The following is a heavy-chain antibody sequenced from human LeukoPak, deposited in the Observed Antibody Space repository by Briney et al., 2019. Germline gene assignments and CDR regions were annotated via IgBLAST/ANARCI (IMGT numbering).Heavy chain of an antibody. CDR3: ARCTTGRTFGSLREIKRSREIDY. D-gene: IGHD1-1*01. V-gene: IGHV3-48*03. CDR2: ISSSGSTI. J-gene: IGHJ4*02. Sequence: GGSLRLSCAASGFTFSSYEMNWVRQAPGKGLEWVSYISSSGSTIYYADSVKGRFTISRDNAKNSLYLQMNSLRVEDTAVYYCARCTTGRTFGSLREIKRSREIDYWGQGTLVTVSS. CDR1: GFTFSSYE.